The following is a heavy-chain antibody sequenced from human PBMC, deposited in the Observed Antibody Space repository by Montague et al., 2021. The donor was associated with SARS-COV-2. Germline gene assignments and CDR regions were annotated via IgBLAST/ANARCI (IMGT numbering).Heavy chain of an antibody. CDR1: GDSDGSVNPT. D-gene: IGHD2-2*01. V-gene: IGHV6-1*01. CDR3: ARIPVGSKYYFDF. CDR2: RYMPKRYN. Sequence: CAISGDSDGSVNPTRSSIEQSPELQSHQSLVSRYMPKRYNDYAESVKSRITIDPDTFKHQFSLHLNSVTPEDTAVYYCARIPVGSKYYFDFWGQGTLVTVSS. J-gene: IGHJ4*02.